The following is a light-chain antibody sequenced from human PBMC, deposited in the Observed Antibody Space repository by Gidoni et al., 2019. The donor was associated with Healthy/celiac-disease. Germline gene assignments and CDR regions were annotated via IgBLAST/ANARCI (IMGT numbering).Light chain of an antibody. CDR3: QQSYSTPT. CDR2: AAA. CDR1: QSISSY. Sequence: DIQMTQSPSSLSASVGDRVTITCRASQSISSYLNWYQQKPGKAPKLLIYAAASLQSGVPSRFSGRGSWTDFTLTISSLQPEDFATYYCQQSYSTPTFGQGTKVEIK. V-gene: IGKV1-39*01. J-gene: IGKJ1*01.